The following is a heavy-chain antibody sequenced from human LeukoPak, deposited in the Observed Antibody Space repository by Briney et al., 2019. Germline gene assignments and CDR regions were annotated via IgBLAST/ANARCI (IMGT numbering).Heavy chain of an antibody. V-gene: IGHV3-7*03. J-gene: IGHJ4*02. CDR1: GFSISKYW. CDR3: AKDSTVTTVTTGDY. Sequence: EGSPRLSCVASGFSISKYWMSWVRQAPGKGLEWVANIREDGSEKKYVDSVKGRFTISRDNAKNSLYLQMNSLRAEDTAVYYCAKDSTVTTVTTGDYWGQGTLVTVSS. CDR2: IREDGSEK. D-gene: IGHD4-17*01.